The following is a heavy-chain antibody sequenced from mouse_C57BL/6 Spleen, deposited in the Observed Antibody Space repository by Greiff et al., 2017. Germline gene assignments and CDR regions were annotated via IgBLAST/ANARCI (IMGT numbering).Heavy chain of an antibody. J-gene: IGHJ2*01. CDR3: ARWGGYYYFDY. CDR1: GYTFPDYN. V-gene: IGHV1-18*01. Sequence: VQLKESGPELVKPGASVKIPCKASGYTFPDYNMDWVKQSHGKSLEWIGDINPNHGGTIYNQKFKGKATLTVDKSSSTAYMELRSLTSEDTAVYYCARWGGYYYFDYWGQGTTLTVSS. CDR2: INPNHGGT. D-gene: IGHD2-3*01.